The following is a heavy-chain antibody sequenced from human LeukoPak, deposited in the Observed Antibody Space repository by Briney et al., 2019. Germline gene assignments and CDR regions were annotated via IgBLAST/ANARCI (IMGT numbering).Heavy chain of an antibody. CDR1: GFTLSSNY. CDR3: ARGLYGGNSAIDY. Sequence: GGSLRLSCAASGFTLSSNYMSWVRQAPGKGLEWVSVIYSGGSTYYADSVKGRFTISRDNSKNTLYLQMNSLRAEDTAVYYCARGLYGGNSAIDYWGQGTLVTVSS. CDR2: IYSGGST. D-gene: IGHD4-23*01. V-gene: IGHV3-53*01. J-gene: IGHJ4*02.